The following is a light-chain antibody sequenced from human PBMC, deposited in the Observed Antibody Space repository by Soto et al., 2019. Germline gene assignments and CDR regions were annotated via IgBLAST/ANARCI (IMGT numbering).Light chain of an antibody. CDR2: AAS. V-gene: IGKV1-39*01. CDR1: QSISSY. Sequence: DIQMTQSPSSLSASVGDRVTITCRASQSISSYLNWYQQKPGKAPKLLIYAASSLQSGVPSRFRRSRSGTDFTLTISSLQPEDFASYYCQQSYSTPLTFGGGTKVEIK. J-gene: IGKJ4*01. CDR3: QQSYSTPLT.